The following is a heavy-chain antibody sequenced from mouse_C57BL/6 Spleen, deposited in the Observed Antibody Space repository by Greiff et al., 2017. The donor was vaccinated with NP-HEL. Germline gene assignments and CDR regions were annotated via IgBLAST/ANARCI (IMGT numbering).Heavy chain of an antibody. J-gene: IGHJ2*01. CDR2: ISGGGGNT. V-gene: IGHV5-9*01. CDR1: GFTFSSYT. D-gene: IGHD1-1*01. Sequence: EVQRVESGGGLVKPGGSLKLSCAASGFTFSSYTMSWVRQTPEKRLEWVATISGGGGNTYYPDSVKGRFTISRDNAKNTLYLQMSRLRSEDTALYYCARHYYGSSYNYWGQGTTLTVSS. CDR3: ARHYYGSSYNY.